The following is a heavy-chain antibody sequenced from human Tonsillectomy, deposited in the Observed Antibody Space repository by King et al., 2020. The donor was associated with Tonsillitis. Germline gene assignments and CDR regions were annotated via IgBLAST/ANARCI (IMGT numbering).Heavy chain of an antibody. Sequence: QLQESGPGLVKPSETLSLTCTVSGDSISSSNYYGGWIRQPPGKGLEWIGTIYYSGSTYYNPSLKSRVTISVDTSKNQFSLRLRFVTAADTAVYYCARCYGYFDYWGQGTLVTVSS. J-gene: IGHJ4*02. CDR2: IYYSGST. CDR3: ARCYGYFDY. V-gene: IGHV4-39*01. D-gene: IGHD3-16*01. CDR1: GDSISSSNYY.